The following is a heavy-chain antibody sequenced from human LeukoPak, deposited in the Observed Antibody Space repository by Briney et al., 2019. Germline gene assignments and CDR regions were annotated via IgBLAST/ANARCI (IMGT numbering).Heavy chain of an antibody. CDR2: IGISSGNT. Sequence: GGSLRLSCAASGLNFIDYSMNWVRQAPGKGLEWISYIGISSGNTKYADSVKGRFTISRDKARNSLYLQMNSLRVEDTAVYYCARDHRYAFDNWGQGTQVIVSS. CDR1: GLNFIDYS. J-gene: IGHJ4*02. D-gene: IGHD5-12*01. V-gene: IGHV3-48*01. CDR3: ARDHRYAFDN.